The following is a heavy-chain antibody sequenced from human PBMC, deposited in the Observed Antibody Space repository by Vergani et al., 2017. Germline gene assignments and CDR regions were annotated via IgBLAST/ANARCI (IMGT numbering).Heavy chain of an antibody. CDR1: GFTFSSYA. CDR3: ASVSRGLFDY. CDR2: ISSNGGST. Sequence: EVQLVESGGGLVQPGGSLRLSCAASGFTFSSYAMHWVRQAPGKGLEYVSAISSNGGSTYYANSVKGRFTISRDNSKNTLYLQMGSLRAEDMAVYYCASVSRGLFDYWGQGTLVTVSS. D-gene: IGHD3-10*01. J-gene: IGHJ4*02. V-gene: IGHV3-64*01.